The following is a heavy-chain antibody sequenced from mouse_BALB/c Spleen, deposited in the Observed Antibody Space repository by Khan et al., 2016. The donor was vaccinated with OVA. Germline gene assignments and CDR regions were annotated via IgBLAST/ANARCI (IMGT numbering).Heavy chain of an antibody. CDR1: GFTFSSYA. CDR3: ARHNYGPFAY. CDR2: ISSGGDYT. Sequence: EVELVESGGGLVKPGGPLKLSCAASGFTFSSYAMSWVRQTPEKRLEWVTTISSGGDYTYYPDSVKGRFTISRANAKNTLYLQMSSLRSEDTAIYYCARHNYGPFAYWGQGTLVTVSA. J-gene: IGHJ3*01. V-gene: IGHV5-9-3*01. D-gene: IGHD1-1*01.